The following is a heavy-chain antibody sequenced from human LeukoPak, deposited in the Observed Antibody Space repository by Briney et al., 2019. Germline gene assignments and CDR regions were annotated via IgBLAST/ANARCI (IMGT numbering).Heavy chain of an antibody. CDR1: GYSISTGYY. CDR2: SYHSGTS. D-gene: IGHD4-23*01. J-gene: IGHJ4*02. Sequence: TSETLSLTCAVSGYSISTGYYWGWVRQPPGKGLEWIGNSYHSGTSYYNPSLKSRVSISVDTSKNRFSLKLRSVTAADTAVYYCARKYGSNAGYFDYWGQGALVTVSS. V-gene: IGHV4-38-2*01. CDR3: ARKYGSNAGYFDY.